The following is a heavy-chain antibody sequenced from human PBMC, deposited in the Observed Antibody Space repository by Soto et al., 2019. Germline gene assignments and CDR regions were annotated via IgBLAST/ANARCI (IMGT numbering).Heavy chain of an antibody. CDR1: GFSLTTSGVG. Sequence: QITLKESGPTLVKPTQTLTLTCSFSGFSLTTSGVGVGWVRQSPEKTLEWLALIFWDDDKRYSPSLRSRLTIAKDTSQNQVVLTLTNVEPVDTATYYCTRILTATGGHFDSWGQGALVTVAA. J-gene: IGHJ4*02. CDR2: IFWDDDK. CDR3: TRILTATGGHFDS. D-gene: IGHD2-8*02. V-gene: IGHV2-5*02.